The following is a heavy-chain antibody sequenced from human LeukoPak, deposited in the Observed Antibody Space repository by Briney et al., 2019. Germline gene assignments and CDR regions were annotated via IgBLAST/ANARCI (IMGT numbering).Heavy chain of an antibody. CDR2: INPNSGVT. V-gene: IGHV1-2*02. Sequence: ASVKVSCKASGYTFTDYYMLWVRQAPGQGLEWMGWINPNSGVTNYAQNFQGRVTMTRDKSISTAYMELTWLSSDDTAVYYCARERSNGGLRLDFWGQGTLVTASS. J-gene: IGHJ4*02. D-gene: IGHD3-16*01. CDR1: GYTFTDYY. CDR3: ARERSNGGLRLDF.